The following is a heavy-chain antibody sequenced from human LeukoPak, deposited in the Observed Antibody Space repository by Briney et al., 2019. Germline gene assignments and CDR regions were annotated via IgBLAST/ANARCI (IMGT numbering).Heavy chain of an antibody. Sequence: SETLSLTCAVSGVSFSGYYWSWIRQPPGKGLEWIGEINHSGSTNYNPSLKSRVTISVDTSKNQFSLKLSSVNAADTAVYYCARSSGYYYVPYYFDYWGQGTLVTVSS. J-gene: IGHJ4*02. D-gene: IGHD3-22*01. CDR3: ARSSGYYYVPYYFDY. V-gene: IGHV4-34*01. CDR2: INHSGST. CDR1: GVSFSGYY.